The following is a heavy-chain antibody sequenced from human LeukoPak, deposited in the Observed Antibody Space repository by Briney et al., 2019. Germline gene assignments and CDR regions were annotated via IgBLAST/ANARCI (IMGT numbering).Heavy chain of an antibody. CDR2: INPNSGGT. V-gene: IGHV1-2*06. J-gene: IGHJ4*02. Sequence: RASVKVSCKASGYTFTGYYMHWVRQAPGQGLEWMGRINPNSGGTNYAQKFQGRVTMTRDTSISTAYMELSRLRSDDTAVYYCARAKYYYDSSGYQIDYWGQGTLVTVSS. CDR1: GYTFTGYY. CDR3: ARAKYYYDSSGYQIDY. D-gene: IGHD3-22*01.